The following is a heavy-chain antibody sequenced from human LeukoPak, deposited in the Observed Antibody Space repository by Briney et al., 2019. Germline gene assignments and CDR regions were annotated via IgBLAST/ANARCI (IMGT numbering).Heavy chain of an antibody. Sequence: GGSLRLSCAASGFTFSSYSMNWVRQAPGKGLEWVSSISSSSSYIYYADSVKGRFTISRDNAKNSPYLQMNSLRAEDTAVYYCATIPSGDAFDIWGQGTMVTVSS. CDR3: ATIPSGDAFDI. CDR1: GFTFSSYS. J-gene: IGHJ3*02. V-gene: IGHV3-21*01. CDR2: ISSSSSYI. D-gene: IGHD1-26*01.